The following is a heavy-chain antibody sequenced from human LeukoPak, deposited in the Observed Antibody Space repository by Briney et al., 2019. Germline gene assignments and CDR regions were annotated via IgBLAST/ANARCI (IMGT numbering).Heavy chain of an antibody. J-gene: IGHJ4*02. D-gene: IGHD2/OR15-2a*01. CDR2: ISGSGGST. CDR3: AKDLSTAAKYYFDY. Sequence: GGSLRLSCAASGFTSSSYAMSWVRQAPGKGLEWVSAISGSGGSTYHADSVKGRFTISRDNSKNTLSLQMNSLRAEDTALYYCAKDLSTAAKYYFDYWGQGTLVTVSS. V-gene: IGHV3-23*01. CDR1: GFTSSSYA.